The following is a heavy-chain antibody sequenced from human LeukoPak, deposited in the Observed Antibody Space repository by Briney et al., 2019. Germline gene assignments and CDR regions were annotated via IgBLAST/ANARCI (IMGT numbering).Heavy chain of an antibody. CDR2: INSDGSST. Sequence: GGSLGLSCAASGFTFSSYWMHWVRQAPGKGLVWVSRINSDGSSTSYADSVKGRFTISRDNAKNTLYLQMNSLRAEDTAVYYCAKDGYDFWSGYYTSNYYYGMDVWGQGTTVTVSS. CDR3: AKDGYDFWSGYYTSNYYYGMDV. CDR1: GFTFSSYW. J-gene: IGHJ6*02. D-gene: IGHD3-3*01. V-gene: IGHV3-74*01.